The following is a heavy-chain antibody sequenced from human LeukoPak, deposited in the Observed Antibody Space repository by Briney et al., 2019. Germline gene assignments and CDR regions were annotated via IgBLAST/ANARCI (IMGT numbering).Heavy chain of an antibody. V-gene: IGHV3-23*01. Sequence: GGSLRLSCAASGFTFSSYAMSWVRQAPGKGLEWVSAISGSSSSTIYYADSVKGRFTISRDNAKNSLYLQMNSLRAEDTAVYYCARDGRHYGSGSPAQGAFDYWGQGTLVTVSS. CDR3: ARDGRHYGSGSPAQGAFDY. J-gene: IGHJ4*02. CDR2: ISGSSSSTI. CDR1: GFTFSSYA. D-gene: IGHD3-10*01.